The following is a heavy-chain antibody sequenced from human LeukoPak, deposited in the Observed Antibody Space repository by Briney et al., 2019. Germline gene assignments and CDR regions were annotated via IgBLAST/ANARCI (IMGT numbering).Heavy chain of an antibody. D-gene: IGHD3-22*01. CDR3: AKAEMVIPLDYLDY. CDR2: ISSSGTTK. J-gene: IGHJ4*02. Sequence: HPGGSLRLSCAASGFTFSSYEMNWVRQGPGKGLEWVSYISSSGTTKYYADSVKGRFTISRDNSKNTLYLQMNSLRAEDTAVYYCAKAEMVIPLDYLDYWGQGTLVTVSS. CDR1: GFTFSSYE. V-gene: IGHV3-48*03.